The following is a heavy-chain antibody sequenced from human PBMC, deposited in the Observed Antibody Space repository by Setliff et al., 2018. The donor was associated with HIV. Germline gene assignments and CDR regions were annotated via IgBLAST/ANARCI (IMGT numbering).Heavy chain of an antibody. CDR1: GYTFTSYY. CDR3: ARLSGDYYYFDY. D-gene: IGHD2-21*02. CDR2: SYPSDGRT. J-gene: IGHJ4*02. Sequence: VASVKVSCKASGYTFTSYYLHWLRQAPGQGLEWMGISYPSDGRTQYAQKFQGRVTITADESTSTAYMELSSLRSEDTAVYYCARLSGDYYYFDYWGQGTLVTVSS. V-gene: IGHV1-46*01.